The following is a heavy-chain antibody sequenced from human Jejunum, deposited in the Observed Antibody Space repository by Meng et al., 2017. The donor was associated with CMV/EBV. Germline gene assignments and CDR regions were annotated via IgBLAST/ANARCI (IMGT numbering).Heavy chain of an antibody. CDR1: YTFTDYA. CDR3: ARVYCSSTSCQYYLDY. J-gene: IGHJ4*02. D-gene: IGHD2-2*01. CDR2: INAGSGNS. Sequence: YTFTDYAIHWARQAPGQSFEWMGWINAGSGNSQYSQKFQGRVTITRDTSANTAYMELSSLTSEDTAVYYCARVYCSSTSCQYYLDYWGQGTLVTVSS. V-gene: IGHV1-3*01.